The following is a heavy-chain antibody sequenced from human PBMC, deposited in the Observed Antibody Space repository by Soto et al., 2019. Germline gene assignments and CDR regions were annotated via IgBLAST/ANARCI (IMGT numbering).Heavy chain of an antibody. CDR2: IDPSDSYT. CDR3: ARHFRYYYGSGSTLAFDY. J-gene: IGHJ4*02. Sequence: GESLKISCKGSGYSFTSYWISWVRPMPGKGLEWMGRIDPSDSYTNYSPSFQGHVTISADKSISTAYLQWSSLKASDTAMYYCARHFRYYYGSGSTLAFDYWGQGTLVTVSS. CDR1: GYSFTSYW. V-gene: IGHV5-10-1*01. D-gene: IGHD3-10*01.